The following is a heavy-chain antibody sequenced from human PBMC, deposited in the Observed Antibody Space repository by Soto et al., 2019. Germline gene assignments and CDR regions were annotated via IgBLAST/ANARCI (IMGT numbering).Heavy chain of an antibody. CDR3: ARAYGGNSFGDYGMDV. D-gene: IGHD2-21*02. Sequence: PGGSLRLSCAASGFTFSRYAMNWVRQAPGKGLEWVAIISYDGSNKYYAESVKGRFTISRDNSKNTLYVQMNSLRAEDTAVYYCARAYGGNSFGDYGMDVWGQGTTVTVSS. V-gene: IGHV3-30-3*01. CDR1: GFTFSRYA. J-gene: IGHJ6*02. CDR2: ISYDGSNK.